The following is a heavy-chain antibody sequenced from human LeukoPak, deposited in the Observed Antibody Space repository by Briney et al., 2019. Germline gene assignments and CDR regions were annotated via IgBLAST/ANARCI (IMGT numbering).Heavy chain of an antibody. D-gene: IGHD4-17*01. CDR1: GGSFSGYY. CDR3: ARVGRGGDYGTRLGNWFDP. V-gene: IGHV4-34*01. Sequence: PSETLSLTCAVYGGSFSGYYWSWLRQPPGKGLEWIGEINHSGSTNYNPSLKSRVTISVDTSKNQFSLKLSSVTAADTAVYYCARVGRGGDYGTRLGNWFDPWGQGTLVTVSS. J-gene: IGHJ5*02. CDR2: INHSGST.